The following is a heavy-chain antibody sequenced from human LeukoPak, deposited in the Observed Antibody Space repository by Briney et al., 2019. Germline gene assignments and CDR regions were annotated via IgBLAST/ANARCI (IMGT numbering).Heavy chain of an antibody. J-gene: IGHJ6*03. CDR3: ARGQRTLWLGESIRVPYYYYYYMDV. D-gene: IGHD3-10*01. V-gene: IGHV1-2*02. CDR1: GYTFTGYY. Sequence: GASVKVSCKASGYTFTGYYMHWVRQAPGQGLEWVGWINPNSGGTSYAQKFQGRVTMTRDTSISTAYMELSRLRSDDTALYYCARGQRTLWLGESIRVPYYYYYYMDVWGKGTTVTISS. CDR2: INPNSGGT.